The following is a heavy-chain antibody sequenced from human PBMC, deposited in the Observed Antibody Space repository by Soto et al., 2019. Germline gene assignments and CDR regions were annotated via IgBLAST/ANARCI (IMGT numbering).Heavy chain of an antibody. V-gene: IGHV4-59*08. CDR2: MYYGGRT. D-gene: IGHD2-15*01. CDR1: GGSISSYY. Sequence: SETLSLTCTVSGGSISSYYWSWIRQPPGKGLEWIGYMYYGGRTNYNPSLKIRVTISVDTSKMQVSLKLSSVTAADTAVYFCARGTPSPLIVRSSRGPWFDPWGQGTLVTVSS. CDR3: ARGTPSPLIVRSSRGPWFDP. J-gene: IGHJ5*02.